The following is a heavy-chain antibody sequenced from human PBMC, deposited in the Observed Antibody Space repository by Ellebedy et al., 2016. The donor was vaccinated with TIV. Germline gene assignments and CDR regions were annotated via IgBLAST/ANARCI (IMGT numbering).Heavy chain of an antibody. V-gene: IGHV4-59*02. CDR2: LYSGGDT. Sequence: MPSETLSLTCSVSGGSVSSLFWSWIRQTPGKGLEWIGYLYSGGDTNYNSSFKSRFAISASTSKNEVSLRLTSVTAADTAVYYCTAVSTHSYFYGVDVWGPGTTVTVSS. CDR1: GGSVSSLF. D-gene: IGHD2-8*01. J-gene: IGHJ6*02. CDR3: TAVSTHSYFYGVDV.